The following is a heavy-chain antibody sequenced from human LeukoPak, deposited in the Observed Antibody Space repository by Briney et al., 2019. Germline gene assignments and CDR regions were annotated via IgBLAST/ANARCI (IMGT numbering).Heavy chain of an antibody. CDR2: ISVNGGST. D-gene: IGHD6-13*01. V-gene: IGHV3-23*01. CDR3: ARAPYSSSSGMDV. J-gene: IGHJ6*02. Sequence: PGGSLRLSCAAPGFTFSNYAMSWVRQTPGRGLEWVSTISVNGGSTYSADSVKGRFTISRDNSKNTLYLQMNSLRAEDTAVYYCARAPYSSSSGMDVWGQGTTVTVSS. CDR1: GFTFSNYA.